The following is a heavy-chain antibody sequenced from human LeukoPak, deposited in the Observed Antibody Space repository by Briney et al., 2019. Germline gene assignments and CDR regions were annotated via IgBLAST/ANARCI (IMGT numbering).Heavy chain of an antibody. CDR2: IYYSGST. Sequence: SETLSLTCTVSGGSISSYYWSWIRQPPGKGREWIGYIYYSGSTNYNPSLKSRVTISVDTSKNQFSLKLSSVTAADTAVYYCARVSSVAGWYYYYMDVWGKGTTVTVSS. CDR3: ARVSSVAGWYYYYMDV. J-gene: IGHJ6*03. CDR1: GGSISSYY. V-gene: IGHV4-59*01. D-gene: IGHD6-25*01.